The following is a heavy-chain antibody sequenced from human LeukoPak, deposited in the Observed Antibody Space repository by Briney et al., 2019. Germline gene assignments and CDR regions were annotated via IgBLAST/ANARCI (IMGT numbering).Heavy chain of an antibody. Sequence: GASVTVSCQASGGTFSSYAIIWLRQAPGQGLEWMGGIIPIFGTANYAQKFQGRVTITADKSTSTAYMELSSLRSEDTAVYYCARDYSGYDRWGQGTLVTVSS. CDR2: IIPIFGTA. V-gene: IGHV1-69*06. CDR1: GGTFSSYA. J-gene: IGHJ5*02. D-gene: IGHD5-12*01. CDR3: ARDYSGYDR.